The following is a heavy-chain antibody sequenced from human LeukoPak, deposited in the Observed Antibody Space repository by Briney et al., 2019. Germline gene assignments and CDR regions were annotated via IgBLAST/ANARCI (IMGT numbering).Heavy chain of an antibody. J-gene: IGHJ4*02. CDR1: GFTFSSYA. Sequence: GGSLRLSCAASGFTFSSYAMSWVRQAPGKGLEWVSAISGSGGSTYYADSVKGRFTISRDNAKNSLYLQMNSLRAEDTAVYYCARERGSSGWTDYWGQGTLVTVSS. CDR2: ISGSGGST. V-gene: IGHV3-23*01. CDR3: ARERGSSGWTDY. D-gene: IGHD6-19*01.